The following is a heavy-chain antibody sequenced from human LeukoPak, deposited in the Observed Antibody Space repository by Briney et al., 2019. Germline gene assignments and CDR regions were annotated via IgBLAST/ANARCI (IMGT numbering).Heavy chain of an antibody. Sequence: SETLSLTCTVSGGSISTHCWSWIPQPPGKGLEWIGCIYASGTTNYNPSLRGRLTISIDTSNNQFSLTVNSVTAADTAVYYCGGRGFWGQGALVTVSS. D-gene: IGHD3-10*01. CDR3: GGRGF. CDR2: IYASGTT. J-gene: IGHJ4*02. CDR1: GGSISTHC. V-gene: IGHV4-4*08.